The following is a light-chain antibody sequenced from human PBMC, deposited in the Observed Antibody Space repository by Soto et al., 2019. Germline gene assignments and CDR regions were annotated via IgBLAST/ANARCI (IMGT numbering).Light chain of an antibody. J-gene: IGKJ2*01. V-gene: IGKV3-20*01. Sequence: EIVMTQSPGTLSLSPGERATLSCRASQSVSSSYLAWYQQKPGQAHRLLIYGASSRATGIPDRFSGSGSGTDFTLTISRLEPEDFAVYYCQQYGSSPLTFGQGTKLEIK. CDR1: QSVSSSY. CDR3: QQYGSSPLT. CDR2: GAS.